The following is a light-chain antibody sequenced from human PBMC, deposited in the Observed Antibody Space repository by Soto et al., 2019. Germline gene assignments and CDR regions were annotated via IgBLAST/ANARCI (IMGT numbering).Light chain of an antibody. CDR3: MSFIDSTSTHWV. CDR1: SSDVGHPYNY. V-gene: IGLV2-14*03. Sequence: QSALTQPASVSGSLGQSITISCTGTSSDVGHPYNYVSWYQQHPGKAPKLLIFKVSNRPSGISGRFSGSKSGNTASLTISGLQAEDEADYYCMSFIDSTSTHWVLGGGTKLTVL. CDR2: KVS. J-gene: IGLJ3*02.